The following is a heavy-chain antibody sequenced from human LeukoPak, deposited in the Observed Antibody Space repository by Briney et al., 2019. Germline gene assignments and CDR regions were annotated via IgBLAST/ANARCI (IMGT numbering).Heavy chain of an antibody. CDR1: GLTFSSYG. CDR3: AKNGDRGAYCSGGTCYPYYYYYMDV. Sequence: PGGSLRLSCAASGLTFSSYGMSWVRQAPGRGLEWVSAISTTGGTTYYADSVRGRFTISRDNSRNTLYLQMNSLRADDTAIYYCAKNGDRGAYCSGGTCYPYYYYYMDVWGKGTTVTISS. J-gene: IGHJ6*03. CDR2: ISTTGGTT. D-gene: IGHD2-15*01. V-gene: IGHV3-23*01.